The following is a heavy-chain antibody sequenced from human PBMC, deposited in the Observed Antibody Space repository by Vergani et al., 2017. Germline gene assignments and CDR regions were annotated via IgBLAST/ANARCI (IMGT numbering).Heavy chain of an antibody. D-gene: IGHD3-16*02. CDR3: ARVPNQYYDYVWGSYRYLYYFDY. CDR2: ISAYNGNT. CDR1: GYTFTSYG. J-gene: IGHJ4*02. Sequence: QVQLVQSGAAVKKPGASVKVSCKASGYTFTSYGISWVRQAPGQGLEWMGWISAYNGNTNYAQKLQGRVTMTTDTSTSTAYMELRSLRSDDTAVYYCARVPNQYYDYVWGSYRYLYYFDYWGQGTLVTVSS. V-gene: IGHV1-18*01.